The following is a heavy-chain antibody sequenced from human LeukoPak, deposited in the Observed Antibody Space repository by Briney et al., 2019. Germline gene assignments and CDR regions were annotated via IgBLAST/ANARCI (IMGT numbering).Heavy chain of an antibody. D-gene: IGHD3-3*01. Sequence: PGGSLRLSCAASGFTFSSYSMNWVRQAPGKGLEWVSSISSSSYIYYADSVKGRFTISRDNAKNSLYLQMNSLRAEDTAVYYCARGRGSGTHDYWGQGTLVTVSS. CDR2: ISSSSYI. J-gene: IGHJ4*02. CDR3: ARGRGSGTHDY. CDR1: GFTFSSYS. V-gene: IGHV3-21*01.